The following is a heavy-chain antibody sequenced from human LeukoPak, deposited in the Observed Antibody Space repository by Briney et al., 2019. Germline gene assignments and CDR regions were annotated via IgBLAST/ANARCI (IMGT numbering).Heavy chain of an antibody. Sequence: SGPTLVNPTQTLTLTCIFSGFSLRTSGMCVSWIRQPPGKALEWLARIDWDDDKDYSTSLKTRLTISKDTSKNQVVLTMTDMDPVDTATYYCARIRADSSGWYVDYWGQGTLVTVSS. CDR3: ARIRADSSGWYVDY. CDR1: GFSLRTSGMC. V-gene: IGHV2-70*11. CDR2: IDWDDDK. D-gene: IGHD6-19*01. J-gene: IGHJ4*02.